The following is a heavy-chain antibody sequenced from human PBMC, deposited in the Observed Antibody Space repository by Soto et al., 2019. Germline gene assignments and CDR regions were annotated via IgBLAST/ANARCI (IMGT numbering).Heavy chain of an antibody. CDR2: ISHSGNT. Sequence: SETLSLTCAVSGGSISSGGYSWTWIRQPPGKGLEWIGYISHSGNTNYHPSLKGRVTISVDTSKNHFSLKLSSVTAADTAMYYCARQNYYNTTGYYYAFDYWGQGALVTVSS. J-gene: IGHJ4*02. V-gene: IGHV4-61*03. D-gene: IGHD3-22*01. CDR1: GGSISSGGYS. CDR3: ARQNYYNTTGYYYAFDY.